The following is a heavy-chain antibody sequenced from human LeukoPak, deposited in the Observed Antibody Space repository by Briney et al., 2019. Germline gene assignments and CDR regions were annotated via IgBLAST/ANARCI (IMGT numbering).Heavy chain of an antibody. Sequence: QPGGSLRLSCAVSGFTVSTNYMTWVRQAPGKGLEWVSLLYSGGSTYYADSVKGRFTISRDNSKNTLYLQMNSLRAEDTALYYCAREGNVEYYGMDVWGQGITVTVSS. CDR2: LYSGGST. CDR3: AREGNVEYYGMDV. V-gene: IGHV3-53*01. D-gene: IGHD3-3*01. J-gene: IGHJ6*02. CDR1: GFTVSTNY.